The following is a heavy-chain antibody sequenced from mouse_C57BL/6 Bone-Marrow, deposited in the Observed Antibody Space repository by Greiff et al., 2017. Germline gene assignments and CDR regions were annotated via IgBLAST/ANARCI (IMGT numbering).Heavy chain of an antibody. V-gene: IGHV1-61*01. D-gene: IGHD2-5*01. Sequence: VQLQQSGAELVRPGSSVKLSCKASGYTFTSYWMDWVKQRPGQGLEWIGNIYPSDSETHYNQKFKDKATLTVDTSSSTAYMQLSSLTSEDSAVYYCASRAYYSNFFDYWGQGTTLTVSS. J-gene: IGHJ2*01. CDR2: IYPSDSET. CDR1: GYTFTSYW. CDR3: ASRAYYSNFFDY.